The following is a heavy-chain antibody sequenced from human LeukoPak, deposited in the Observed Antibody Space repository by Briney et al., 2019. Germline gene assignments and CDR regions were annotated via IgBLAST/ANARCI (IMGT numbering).Heavy chain of an antibody. V-gene: IGHV4-34*01. D-gene: IGHD3-16*01. CDR2: INHSGST. CDR3: ARHYGP. CDR1: GGSFSGYY. Sequence: SETLSLTCAVYGGSFSGYYWGWIRQPPGKGLEWIGEINHSGSTNYNPSLKCRVTISVDASKNQFSLKLNSVTAADTAVYYCARHYGPWGQGTLVTVSS. J-gene: IGHJ5*02.